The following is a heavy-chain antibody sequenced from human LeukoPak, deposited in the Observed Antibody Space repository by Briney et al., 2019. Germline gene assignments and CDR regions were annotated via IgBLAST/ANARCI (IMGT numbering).Heavy chain of an antibody. J-gene: IGHJ4*02. V-gene: IGHV4-59*01. CDR1: GGSISSYY. D-gene: IGHD6-19*01. Sequence: PSETLSLTCTVSGGSISSYYWSWIRQPPGKGLEWIGYIYYTGSTNYNLSLKSRVTISVDTSKNQFSLKLSSVTAADTAVYYCARDSSRGDFDYWGQGTLVTVSS. CDR2: IYYTGST. CDR3: ARDSSRGDFDY.